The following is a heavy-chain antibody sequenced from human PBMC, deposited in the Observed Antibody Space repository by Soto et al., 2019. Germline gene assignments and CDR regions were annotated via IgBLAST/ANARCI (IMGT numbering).Heavy chain of an antibody. CDR2: INSDGSST. V-gene: IGHV3-74*01. J-gene: IGHJ4*02. Sequence: PGGSLRLSCAASGFTFSSYWMHWVRQAPGKGLVWVSRINSDGSSTSYADSVKGRFTISRDNAKNTLYLQMNSLRAEDTAVYYCARDLPLGYSYGWYDYWGQGTLVTVSS. D-gene: IGHD5-18*01. CDR3: ARDLPLGYSYGWYDY. CDR1: GFTFSSYW.